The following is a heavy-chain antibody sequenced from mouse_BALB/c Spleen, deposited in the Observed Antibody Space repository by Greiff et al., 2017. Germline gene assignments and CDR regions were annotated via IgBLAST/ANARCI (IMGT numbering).Heavy chain of an antibody. Sequence: EVKLVESGGGLVKPGGSLKLSCAASGFTFSDYYMYWVRQTPEKRLEWVATISDGGSYTYYPDSVKGRFTISRDNAKNNLYLQMSSLKSEDTAMYYCARDRTGTGFDYWGQGTTLTVSS. D-gene: IGHD4-1*01. CDR3: ARDRTGTGFDY. CDR2: ISDGGSYT. J-gene: IGHJ2*01. CDR1: GFTFSDYY. V-gene: IGHV5-4*02.